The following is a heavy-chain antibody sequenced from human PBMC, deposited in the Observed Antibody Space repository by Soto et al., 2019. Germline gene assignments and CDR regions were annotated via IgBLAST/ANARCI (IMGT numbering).Heavy chain of an antibody. D-gene: IGHD3-10*01. CDR1: GFIFSTYS. V-gene: IGHV3-48*01. CDR3: ARYGSGKEPPPDY. J-gene: IGHJ4*02. Sequence: GGSLRLSCAASGFIFSTYSMNWVRQAPGKGLEWVSYISSSSSTIYYADSVKGRFTISRDNAKNSLYLQMNSLRAEDTAVYYCARYGSGKEPPPDYWGQGTLVTVSS. CDR2: ISSSSSTI.